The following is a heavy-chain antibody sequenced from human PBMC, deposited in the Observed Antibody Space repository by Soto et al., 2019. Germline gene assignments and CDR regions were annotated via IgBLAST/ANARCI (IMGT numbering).Heavy chain of an antibody. V-gene: IGHV3-48*02. CDR1: GFTLIDYH. CDR3: TRDGRRGYDMDV. Sequence: GGSLRLSCAASGFTLIDYHMNWVRQAPGKGLEWVSYISSRSEAIYYAASVKGRFTISRDNAKNSLYLQMNSLRDEDTAVYYCTRDGRRGYDMDVWGQGTTVTVSS. J-gene: IGHJ6*02. CDR2: ISSRSEAI. D-gene: IGHD3-10*01.